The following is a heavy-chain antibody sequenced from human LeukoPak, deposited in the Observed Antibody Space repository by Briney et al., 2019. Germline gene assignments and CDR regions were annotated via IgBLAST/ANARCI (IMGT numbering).Heavy chain of an antibody. V-gene: IGHV5-51*01. CDR1: GYSFTSYW. J-gene: IGHJ3*02. CDR3: ARHKPIVGALVTDAFDI. Sequence: GESLKISCKGSGYSFTSYWIGWVRQMPGKGLEWMGIIYPGDSDTRYSPSFQGQVTISADKSISTAYLQWSSLKASDTAMYYCARHKPIVGALVTDAFDIWGQGTMVTVSS. CDR2: IYPGDSDT. D-gene: IGHD1-26*01.